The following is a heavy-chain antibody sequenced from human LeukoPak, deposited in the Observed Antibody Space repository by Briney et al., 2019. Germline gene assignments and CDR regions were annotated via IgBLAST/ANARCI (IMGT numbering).Heavy chain of an antibody. J-gene: IGHJ4*02. CDR2: ISSSGSTI. V-gene: IGHV3-48*03. CDR3: ARVGVYGDYDSLGY. Sequence: PGGSLRLSCAASGFTFSSYEMNWVRQAPGKGLEWVSYISSSGSTIYYADSVKGRFTISRDNAKNSLYLQMNSLRAEDTALYYCARVGVYGDYDSLGYWGQGTLVTVSS. D-gene: IGHD4-17*01. CDR1: GFTFSSYE.